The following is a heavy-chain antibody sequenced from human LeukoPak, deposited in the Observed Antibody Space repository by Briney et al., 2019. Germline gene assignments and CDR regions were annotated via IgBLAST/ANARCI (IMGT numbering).Heavy chain of an antibody. V-gene: IGHV3-74*01. Sequence: GGSLRLSCAASGFTFSSYWMHWVRQAPGKGLGWVSRINSDGSSTIYADSVKGRFTISRDNSKNTLYLQMNSLRAEDTAVYYCARDAHYYDSSGYYSAPHFDYWGQGTLVTVSS. D-gene: IGHD3-22*01. J-gene: IGHJ4*02. CDR2: INSDGSST. CDR3: ARDAHYYDSSGYYSAPHFDY. CDR1: GFTFSSYW.